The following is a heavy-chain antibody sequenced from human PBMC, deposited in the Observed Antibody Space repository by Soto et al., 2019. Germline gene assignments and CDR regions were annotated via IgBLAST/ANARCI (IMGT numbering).Heavy chain of an antibody. V-gene: IGHV3-7*01. CDR1: GFTFSSYW. J-gene: IGHJ3*02. D-gene: IGHD3-16*02. CDR2: IKQDGSEK. CDR3: ARAAIYIWGSYRSSAFDI. Sequence: GGSLRLSCAASGFTFSSYWMSWVRQAPGKGLEWVANIKQDGSEKYYVDSVKGRFTISRDNAKNSLYLQMNSLRAEDTAVYYCARAAIYIWGSYRSSAFDIWGQGTMVTVSS.